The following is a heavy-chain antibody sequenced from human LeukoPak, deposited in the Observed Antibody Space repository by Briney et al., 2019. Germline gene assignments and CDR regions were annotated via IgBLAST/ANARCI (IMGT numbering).Heavy chain of an antibody. D-gene: IGHD6-13*01. J-gene: IGHJ6*03. CDR3: ARVGYSSSWYDYYYYMDV. Sequence: ASAKVSCKASGYTFTGYYMHWVRQAPGQGLEWMGWINPNSGGTNYAQKFQGRVTMTRDTSISTAYMEPSRLRSDDTAVYYCARVGYSSSWYDYYYYMDVWGKGTTVTVSS. CDR2: INPNSGGT. V-gene: IGHV1-2*02. CDR1: GYTFTGYY.